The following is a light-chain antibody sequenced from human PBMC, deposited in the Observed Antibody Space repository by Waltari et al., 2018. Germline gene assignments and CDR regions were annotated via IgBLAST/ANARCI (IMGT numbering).Light chain of an antibody. CDR2: EVS. J-gene: IGLJ2*01. V-gene: IGLV2-8*01. Sequence: QSALAQPPSASGSPGQSVTISCTGTSSDVGGYNYVSWYQHHPGKAPKLRIYEVSKRPSGGPDRFSGSKSGNTASLTVSGLQAEDEAAYYCSSYAGSNFVVFGGGTKVTVL. CDR3: SSYAGSNFVV. CDR1: SSDVGGYNY.